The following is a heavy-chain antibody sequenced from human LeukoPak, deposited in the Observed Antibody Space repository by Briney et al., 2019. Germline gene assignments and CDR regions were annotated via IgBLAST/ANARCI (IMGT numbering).Heavy chain of an antibody. D-gene: IGHD6-6*01. Sequence: GGSLRLSCAASGFTFSSYWMSWVRQAPGKGLEWVANIKQDGSEKYYVDSVKGRFTISRDNAKNSLYLQMNSLRSEDTAVYYCARGEYSSSGGTFDYWGQGTLVTVSS. J-gene: IGHJ4*02. V-gene: IGHV3-7*01. CDR3: ARGEYSSSGGTFDY. CDR1: GFTFSSYW. CDR2: IKQDGSEK.